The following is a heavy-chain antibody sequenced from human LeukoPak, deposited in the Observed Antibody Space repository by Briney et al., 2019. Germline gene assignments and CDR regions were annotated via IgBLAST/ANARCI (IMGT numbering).Heavy chain of an antibody. J-gene: IGHJ4*02. V-gene: IGHV1-46*01. Sequence: ASVKVSCKASGYTFTSYYMHWVRQAPGQGLEWMGIINPSGGSTSYAQKFQGRVTMTRDMSTSTVYMELSSLRSEDTAVYYCARDDYGDPSFDYWGQGTLVTVSS. CDR2: INPSGGST. CDR3: ARDDYGDPSFDY. CDR1: GYTFTSYY. D-gene: IGHD4-17*01.